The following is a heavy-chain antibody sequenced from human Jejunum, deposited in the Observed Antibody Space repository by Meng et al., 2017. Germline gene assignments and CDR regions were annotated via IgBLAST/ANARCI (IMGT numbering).Heavy chain of an antibody. Sequence: SETLSLTCTVSGGSMTGNYWSWIRQPPGKGLEWIGYAYYSGSANYNPSLKSRLTISVDTSQNQFSLKLNSVTAADTAVYYCARLVRSGAVDPTDYWGQGTLVTVSS. CDR3: ARLVRSGAVDPTDY. D-gene: IGHD1-26*01. CDR1: GGSMTGNY. J-gene: IGHJ4*02. CDR2: AYYSGSA. V-gene: IGHV4-59*01.